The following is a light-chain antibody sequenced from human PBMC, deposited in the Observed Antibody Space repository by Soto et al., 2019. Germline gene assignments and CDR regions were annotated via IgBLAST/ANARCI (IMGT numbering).Light chain of an antibody. CDR2: AAS. J-gene: IGKJ1*01. V-gene: IGKV1-27*01. Sequence: DIQMTQSPSSLSTSVGDRVTITCRASQAISIYLAWYQQKPGKVPKLLIYAASTLQSGVPSRFSGSGSGTAFTLTISSLQPEDVATYYCQKYNSAPPTFGQGTKVEIK. CDR3: QKYNSAPPT. CDR1: QAISIY.